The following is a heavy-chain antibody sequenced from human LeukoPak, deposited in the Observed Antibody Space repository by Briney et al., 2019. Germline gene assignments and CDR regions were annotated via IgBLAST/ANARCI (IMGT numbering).Heavy chain of an antibody. CDR3: ARSNGAFDI. Sequence: PGGSLRLSCAASGFTFSSFAMHWVRQAPGKGLEYVSTISGNGGTTDYVSSVKGRFSISRDNSKNTLYLQMGSLRAEDMAVYYCARSNGAFDIWGQGTMVTVSS. V-gene: IGHV3-64*01. J-gene: IGHJ3*02. D-gene: IGHD2-8*01. CDR2: ISGNGGTT. CDR1: GFTFSSFA.